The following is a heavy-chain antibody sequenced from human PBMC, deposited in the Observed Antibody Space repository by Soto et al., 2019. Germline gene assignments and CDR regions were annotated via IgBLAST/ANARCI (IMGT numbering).Heavy chain of an antibody. D-gene: IGHD1-7*01. CDR1: GDRVCSNIGA. Sequence: SQTLSLNCVISGDRVCSNIGAWNWIRQSPSRGLEWLGRTYYRSRWYNDYAVSVRSRITVNADTSKNQFSLHLNSVTPEDTAVYYCAGTSSREGYYMDVWGQGTTVTVSS. V-gene: IGHV6-1*01. CDR3: AGTSSREGYYMDV. CDR2: TYYRSRWYN. J-gene: IGHJ6*03.